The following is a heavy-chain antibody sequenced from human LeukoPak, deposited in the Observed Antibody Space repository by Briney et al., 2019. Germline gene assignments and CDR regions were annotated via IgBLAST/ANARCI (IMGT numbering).Heavy chain of an antibody. Sequence: SETLSPTCTVSGGSISSYYWSWVRQPPGKGLEWIGEIYHSGRTNYNPSLKSRVTISVDKSKNQVSLKLSSVTAADTAVYYCARDRDRGITAAGWFDPWGQGTLVTVSS. D-gene: IGHD6-13*01. CDR3: ARDRDRGITAAGWFDP. V-gene: IGHV4-59*12. J-gene: IGHJ5*02. CDR1: GGSISSYY. CDR2: IYHSGRT.